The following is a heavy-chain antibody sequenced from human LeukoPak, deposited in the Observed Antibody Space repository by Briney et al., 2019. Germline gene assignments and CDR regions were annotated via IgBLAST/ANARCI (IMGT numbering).Heavy chain of an antibody. Sequence: SETLSLTCNVSGDSIRSHSWSWIRQPPGKGLEWIGYIHYSGNTRYNSSLKSRVLVSVDTSKNTLSLRLNSVSPADMALYFCARAHTYYDVLTGYQYYMDVWGKGTTVTVSS. CDR2: IHYSGNT. CDR3: ARAHTYYDVLTGYQYYMDV. CDR1: GDSIRSHS. V-gene: IGHV4-59*11. D-gene: IGHD3-9*01. J-gene: IGHJ6*03.